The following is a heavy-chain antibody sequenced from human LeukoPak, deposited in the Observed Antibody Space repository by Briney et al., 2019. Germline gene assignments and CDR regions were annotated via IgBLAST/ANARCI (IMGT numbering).Heavy chain of an antibody. CDR2: IHHSGST. CDR3: ASGFRRFDP. D-gene: IGHD3-10*01. Sequence: SETLSLTCAVYGGSFSGYYWSWIRQPPGKGLEWIGEIHHSGSTNHNPSFKSRATISVATSKNQFSLKLSSVTAADTAVYYCASGFRRFDPWGQGTLATVSS. J-gene: IGHJ5*02. CDR1: GGSFSGYY. V-gene: IGHV4-34*04.